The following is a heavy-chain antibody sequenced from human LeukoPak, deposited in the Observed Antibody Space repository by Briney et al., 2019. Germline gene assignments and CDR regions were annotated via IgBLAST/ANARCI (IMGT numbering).Heavy chain of an antibody. V-gene: IGHV3-30*18. Sequence: PGRSLRLSCAASGFTFRQYGMHWVRQAPGKGLEWVAVISYDGSNKYYADSVKGRFTISRYNSKNTLYLQMNSLRAEDRYLSDFAKGTVNYYGSGSIPDWGQGTLVTVSS. CDR2: ISYDGSNK. CDR1: GFTFRQYG. J-gene: IGHJ4*02. D-gene: IGHD3-10*01. CDR3: AKGTVNYYGSGSIPD.